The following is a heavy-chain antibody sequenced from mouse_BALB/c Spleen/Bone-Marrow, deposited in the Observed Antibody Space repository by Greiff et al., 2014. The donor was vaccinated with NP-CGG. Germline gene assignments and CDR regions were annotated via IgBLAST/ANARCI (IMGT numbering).Heavy chain of an antibody. CDR1: GYTFTGYW. CDR2: IYPGDGDT. J-gene: IGHJ4*01. Sequence: QVQLQQSGAELARPGASVKLSCKAAGYTFTGYWMQWVKQRPGQGLEWIGAIYPGDGDTRYSQKFKEKATLTADKSSSTAYIQLSSLASEDSAVYYCARRGSDYENAMDYWGQGTSVIVSS. D-gene: IGHD2-4*01. V-gene: IGHV1-87*01. CDR3: ARRGSDYENAMDY.